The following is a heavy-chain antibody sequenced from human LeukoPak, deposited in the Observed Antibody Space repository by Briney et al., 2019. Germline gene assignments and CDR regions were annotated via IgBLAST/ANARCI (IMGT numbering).Heavy chain of an antibody. CDR1: GYTFTSYG. CDR2: ISAYNGNT. J-gene: IGHJ4*02. Sequence: ASVKVSCKASGYTFTSYGISWVRQAPGQGLEWMGWISAYNGNTNYAQKLQGRVTMTTDTSTSTAYMELRSLRSDDTAVYYCARDVSSYYDILTGFDYWGQGTLVTVSS. D-gene: IGHD3-9*01. CDR3: ARDVSSYYDILTGFDY. V-gene: IGHV1-18*01.